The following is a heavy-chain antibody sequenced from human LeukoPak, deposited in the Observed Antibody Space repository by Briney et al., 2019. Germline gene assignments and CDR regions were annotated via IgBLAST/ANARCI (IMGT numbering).Heavy chain of an antibody. D-gene: IGHD3-10*01. V-gene: IGHV3-21*01. Sequence: GGSLRLSCTASGFTFTSYGMNWVRQAPGKGLEWVSFIDTSGSYIYYGDSLKGRVTISRDNAKNSLYLQMNGLRAEETAVYYCARGRSITLLRGVAMSDGFDIWGQGAMVTVSS. CDR3: ARGRSITLLRGVAMSDGFDI. CDR1: GFTFTSYG. CDR2: IDTSGSYI. J-gene: IGHJ3*02.